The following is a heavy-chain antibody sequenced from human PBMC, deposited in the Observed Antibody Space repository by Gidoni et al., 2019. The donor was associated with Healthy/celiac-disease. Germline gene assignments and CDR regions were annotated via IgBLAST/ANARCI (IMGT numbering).Heavy chain of an antibody. CDR1: GFTFRSYC. J-gene: IGHJ4*02. Sequence: EVQLVESGGGLVKPGGSLSLSCAASGFTFRSYCMNWVRQAPGKGLDWVSSISSSSSYIYYADSVKGRFTISRDNAKNSLYLQMNSLRAEDTAVYYCARDFLTPRFLEWYPFDYWGQGTLVTVSS. D-gene: IGHD3-3*01. V-gene: IGHV3-21*01. CDR2: ISSSSSYI. CDR3: ARDFLTPRFLEWYPFDY.